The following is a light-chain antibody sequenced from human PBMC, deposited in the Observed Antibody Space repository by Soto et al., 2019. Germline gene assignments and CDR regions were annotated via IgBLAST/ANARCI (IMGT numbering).Light chain of an antibody. Sequence: DIVLTQSSDPLSLSPGERATLSCMSSQSVTYDQLAWYRQTPGQAPRLLIYGASSRAAGIPDRFSGSWSGTDFTLTISRLEPEDVIVYQCQQYGDLPPTFVQGTKVDI. J-gene: IGKJ1*01. CDR2: GAS. CDR1: QSVTYDQ. CDR3: QQYGDLPPT. V-gene: IGKV3-20*01.